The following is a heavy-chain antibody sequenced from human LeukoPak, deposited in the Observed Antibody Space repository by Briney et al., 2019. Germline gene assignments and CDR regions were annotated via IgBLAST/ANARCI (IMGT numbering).Heavy chain of an antibody. CDR1: GYTFTTYW. V-gene: IGHV5-51*01. CDR3: ARVMTTVAPRSLDV. Sequence: GESLEISCKGSGYTFTTYWIAWVRQMPGKGLEWMGIIYPGDSDTRYSPSFQDQVTISADKSITTAYLQWSSLKASDTAMYYCARVMTTVAPRSLDVWGQGTTVTVSS. J-gene: IGHJ6*02. CDR2: IYPGDSDT. D-gene: IGHD4-23*01.